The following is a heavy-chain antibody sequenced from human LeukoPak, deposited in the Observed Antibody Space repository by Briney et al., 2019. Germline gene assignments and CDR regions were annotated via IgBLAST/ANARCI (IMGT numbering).Heavy chain of an antibody. J-gene: IGHJ4*02. CDR2: IIPILGIA. CDR1: GGTFSSYA. V-gene: IGHV1-69*04. Sequence: GASVKVSCKASGGTFSSYAISWVRQAPGQGLEWMGRIIPILGIANYAQKFQGRVTITADKSTSTAYMELSSLRSEDTAVYYCARSDYDFWGGYSDYWGQGTLVTVSS. D-gene: IGHD3-3*01. CDR3: ARSDYDFWGGYSDY.